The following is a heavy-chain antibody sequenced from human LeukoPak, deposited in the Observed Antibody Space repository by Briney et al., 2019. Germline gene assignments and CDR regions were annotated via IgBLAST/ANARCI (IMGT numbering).Heavy chain of an antibody. J-gene: IGHJ4*02. Sequence: GGSLRLSCVASGFTLRNNGMTWGGQAQGKGLECVPNIKEDGSEKNYAASVKGRFTTSRDNAKNSLYLQMNSLRGEDTAVYYCARARYSDFWGQGTLVTVSS. CDR1: GFTLRNNG. CDR2: IKEDGSEK. V-gene: IGHV3-7*01. CDR3: ARARYSDF.